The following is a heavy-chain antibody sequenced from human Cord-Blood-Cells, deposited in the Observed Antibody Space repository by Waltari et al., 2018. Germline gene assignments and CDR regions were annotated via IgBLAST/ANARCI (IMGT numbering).Heavy chain of an antibody. CDR2: IYHSGST. V-gene: IGHV4-38-2*02. Sequence: QVQLQESGPGLVKPSETLSLTCAVSGYSSAMGYSWGWIRQPPGKGVEWIGSIYHSGSTYYNPSLKSRVTISVDTSKNQFSLKLSSVTAADTAVYYCARDSSSSDYWGQGTLVTVSS. J-gene: IGHJ4*02. CDR3: ARDSSSSDY. CDR1: GYSSAMGYS. D-gene: IGHD6-6*01.